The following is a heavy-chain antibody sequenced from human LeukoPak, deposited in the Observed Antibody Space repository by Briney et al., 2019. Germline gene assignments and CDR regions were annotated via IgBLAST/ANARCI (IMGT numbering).Heavy chain of an antibody. D-gene: IGHD4-17*01. J-gene: IGHJ4*02. Sequence: GGSLRLSCAASGFTVSSSYMSWVRQAPGKGLEWVSVIYSSGMTYYADSVKGRFTISRDNSKNTLYFHMNSLRAEDTAVYYCARDLYGVSHDYWGQGTLVTVSS. V-gene: IGHV3-53*01. CDR1: GFTVSSSY. CDR2: IYSSGMT. CDR3: ARDLYGVSHDY.